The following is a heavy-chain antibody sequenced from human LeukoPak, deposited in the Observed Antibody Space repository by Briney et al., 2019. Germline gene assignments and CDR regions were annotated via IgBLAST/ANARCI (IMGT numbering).Heavy chain of an antibody. CDR2: IYYSGST. V-gene: IGHV4-39*01. J-gene: IGHJ4*02. Sequence: SETLSLTCTVSGGSISSSSYYWGWIRQPPGEGLDWIGSIYYSGSTYYNPSLKSRVTISVDTSKNQFSLKLSSVTAADTAVYYCAGRSRGAAIFHYFDYWGQGTLVTVSS. CDR1: GGSISSSSYY. CDR3: AGRSRGAAIFHYFDY. D-gene: IGHD3-3*01.